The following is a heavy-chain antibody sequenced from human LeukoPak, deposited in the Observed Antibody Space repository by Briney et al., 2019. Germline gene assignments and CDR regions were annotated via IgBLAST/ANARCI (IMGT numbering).Heavy chain of an antibody. J-gene: IGHJ4*02. Sequence: GASVKVSCKASGYTFISYDINLVRQATGQGLEWMGWMNPNSGNTGYAQKFQGRVTMTRNTSISTAYMELSSLRSEDTAVYYCASAALVNTNWYYFDYWGQGTLVIVSS. V-gene: IGHV1-8*01. CDR1: GYTFISYD. D-gene: IGHD1-1*01. CDR2: MNPNSGNT. CDR3: ASAALVNTNWYYFDY.